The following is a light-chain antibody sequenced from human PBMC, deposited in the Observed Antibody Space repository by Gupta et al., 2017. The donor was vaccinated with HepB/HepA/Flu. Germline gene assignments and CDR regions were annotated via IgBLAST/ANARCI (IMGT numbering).Light chain of an antibody. CDR3: AAWDDSLNGLV. V-gene: IGLV1-44*01. CDR2: SNN. CDR1: SSNIGSNT. J-gene: IGLJ2*01. Sequence: SVLPQPPSASGTPGQRVTISCSGSSSNIGSNTVNWYQQRPGTAPKLLIYSNNQRHSGVPDRFSGSKSGTSASLAISGLQAEDEADYYCAAWDDSLNGLVFGGGTKLTVL.